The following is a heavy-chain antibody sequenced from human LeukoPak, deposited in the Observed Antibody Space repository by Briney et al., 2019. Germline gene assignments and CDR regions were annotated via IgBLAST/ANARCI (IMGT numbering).Heavy chain of an antibody. V-gene: IGHV3-15*07. Sequence: RAGGSLRLSCAASGFTFSNAWMNWVRQAPGKGLEWVGRIKSKTDGGTTDYAAPVKGRFTISRDDSKNTLYLQMNSLKTEDTAVYYCTTMYRYYYDSSGYYGWGQGTLVTVSS. CDR1: GFTFSNAW. CDR2: IKSKTDGGTT. CDR3: TTMYRYYYDSSGYYG. J-gene: IGHJ4*02. D-gene: IGHD3-22*01.